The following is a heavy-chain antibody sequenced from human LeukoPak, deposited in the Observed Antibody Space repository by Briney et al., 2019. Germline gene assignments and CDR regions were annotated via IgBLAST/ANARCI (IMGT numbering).Heavy chain of an antibody. J-gene: IGHJ4*02. Sequence: PGGSLRLSCAASEFTFSSYYMSWIRQPPGKGLEWIGEINHSGSTNYNPSLKSRVTISVDTSKNQFSLKLSSVTAADTAVYYCARTTGYYPGPSKYYFDYWGQGTLVTVSS. CDR1: EFTFSSYY. D-gene: IGHD3-16*01. V-gene: IGHV4-34*01. CDR3: ARTTGYYPGPSKYYFDY. CDR2: INHSGST.